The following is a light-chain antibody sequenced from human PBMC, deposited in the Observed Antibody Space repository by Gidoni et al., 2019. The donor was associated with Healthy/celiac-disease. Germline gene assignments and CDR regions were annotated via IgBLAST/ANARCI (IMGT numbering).Light chain of an antibody. J-gene: IGKJ1*01. CDR3: QQSYSDPQT. CDR1: QSISSY. Sequence: DIQMTHSPSSLSASVGDRVTITCRASQSISSYLNWYQQKPRKAPKLLIYAASSLQSGVPSRFSGSGSGTDFTLTISSLQPEDFATYYCQQSYSDPQTFGQGTKVEIK. V-gene: IGKV1-39*01. CDR2: AAS.